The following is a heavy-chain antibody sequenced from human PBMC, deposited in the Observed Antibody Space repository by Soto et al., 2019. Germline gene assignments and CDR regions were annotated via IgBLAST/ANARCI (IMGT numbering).Heavy chain of an antibody. J-gene: IGHJ4*02. V-gene: IGHV3-7*03. CDR2: IKQDGSEK. Sequence: PGGSLRLSCAASGFTFSSYWMSWVRQAPGKGLEWVANIKQDGSEKYYVDSVKGRFTISRDNAKNSLYLQMNSLRAEGTAVYYCARLGYCSGGSCYRGYFDYWGQGTLVTVSS. D-gene: IGHD2-15*01. CDR3: ARLGYCSGGSCYRGYFDY. CDR1: GFTFSSYW.